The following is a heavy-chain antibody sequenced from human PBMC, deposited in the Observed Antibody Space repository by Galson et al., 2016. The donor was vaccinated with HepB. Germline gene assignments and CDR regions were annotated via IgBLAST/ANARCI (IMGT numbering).Heavy chain of an antibody. J-gene: IGHJ3*01. CDR1: GFTFSSYA. D-gene: IGHD3-16*02. CDR2: ITSSSSYI. Sequence: SLRLSCAASGFTFSSYAMSWVRQAPGKGLELVSSITSSSSYIYYTDSVKGRFTISRDNAKNSLYLQMNSLRAEDTAIYYCAKDRGDYIWGTYRYTFDAFMSGAKGQWSPSLQ. V-gene: IGHV3-21*01. CDR3: AKDRGDYIWGTYRYTFDAFMS.